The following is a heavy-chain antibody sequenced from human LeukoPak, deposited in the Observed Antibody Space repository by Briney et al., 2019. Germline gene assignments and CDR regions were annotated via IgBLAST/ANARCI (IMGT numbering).Heavy chain of an antibody. J-gene: IGHJ3*02. CDR1: GLIFSSNY. D-gene: IGHD2-8*01. CDR2: IYSGGSI. CDR3: ARALNGLDI. Sequence: GGSLRLSCAASGLIFSSNYMTWVRQAPGKGLEWVSVIYSGGSIYYADSVKGRFTISRDNSRNTLYLQMNSLRAEDTAVYYCARALNGLDIWGPGTLVTVSS. V-gene: IGHV3-53*01.